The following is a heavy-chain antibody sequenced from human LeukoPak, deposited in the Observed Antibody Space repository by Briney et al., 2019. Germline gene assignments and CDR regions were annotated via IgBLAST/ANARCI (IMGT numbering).Heavy chain of an antibody. CDR1: GFTFSSYG. D-gene: IGHD2-2*01. V-gene: IGHV3-30*18. CDR2: ISYDGSNK. J-gene: IGHJ4*02. Sequence: GGSLRLSCAASGFTFSSYGMHWVRQAPGKGLEWVAVISYDGSNKYYADSVKGRFTISRDNSKNTLYLQMNSLRAEDTAVYYCAKSVGSTPQYYFDYWGQGTLVTVSS. CDR3: AKSVGSTPQYYFDY.